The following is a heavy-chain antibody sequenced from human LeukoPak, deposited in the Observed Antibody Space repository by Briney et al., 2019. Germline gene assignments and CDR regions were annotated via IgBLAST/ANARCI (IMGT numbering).Heavy chain of an antibody. V-gene: IGHV1-18*01. D-gene: IGHD3-22*01. J-gene: IGHJ4*02. CDR3: ARHSSHSHFDY. CDR2: INTYNGNT. Sequence: GASVKVSCKASGYTFTSYALSWVRQAPGQGLEWMGWINTYNGNTDYAQKLQGRVTMTTDTSTSTAYMELRSLRSDDTAVYYCARHSSHSHFDYWGQGTLVTVSS. CDR1: GYTFTSYA.